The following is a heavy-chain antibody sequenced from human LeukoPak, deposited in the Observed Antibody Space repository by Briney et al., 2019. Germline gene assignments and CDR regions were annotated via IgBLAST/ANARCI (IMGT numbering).Heavy chain of an antibody. CDR3: ARDAWLVGTTNLYYFDY. D-gene: IGHD1-26*01. Sequence: ASVKLSCKASEYTFTDYYMHWVRQAPGQGLEWMGWINPNSGDTNYAQKFQGRVTMTRDPSISTAYMALTRLRSDDTAVYYCARDAWLVGTTNLYYFDYSGHGTLGTVSS. CDR2: INPNSGDT. V-gene: IGHV1-2*02. CDR1: EYTFTDYY. J-gene: IGHJ4*01.